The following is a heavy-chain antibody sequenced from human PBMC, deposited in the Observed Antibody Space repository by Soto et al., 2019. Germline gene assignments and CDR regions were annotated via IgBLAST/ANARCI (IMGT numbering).Heavy chain of an antibody. CDR3: ARAPGPLWLLSYFDY. CDR1: GVSISSGGYY. D-gene: IGHD5-18*01. Sequence: SETLSLTCTVSGVSISSGGYYWSWIRQHPGKGLEWIGYIYYSGSTYYNPSLKSRVTISVDTSKNQFSLKLSSVTAADTAVYYCARAPGPLWLLSYFDYWGQGTLVTVSS. V-gene: IGHV4-31*03. CDR2: IYYSGST. J-gene: IGHJ4*02.